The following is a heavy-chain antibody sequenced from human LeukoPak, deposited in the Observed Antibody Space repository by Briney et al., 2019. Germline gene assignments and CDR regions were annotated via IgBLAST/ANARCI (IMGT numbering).Heavy chain of an antibody. CDR2: IYYSGST. J-gene: IGHJ4*02. CDR3: ARSRPPTYYYGSGSLYEFDH. Sequence: PSETLSLTCAVYGGSFSGYYWSWIRQPPGKGLEWIGYIYYSGSTNYNPSLKSRVTISVDTSKNQFSLKLSSVTAADTAVYYCARSRPPTYYYGSGSLYEFDHWGQGTLVTVSS. CDR1: GGSFSGYY. D-gene: IGHD3-10*01. V-gene: IGHV4-59*01.